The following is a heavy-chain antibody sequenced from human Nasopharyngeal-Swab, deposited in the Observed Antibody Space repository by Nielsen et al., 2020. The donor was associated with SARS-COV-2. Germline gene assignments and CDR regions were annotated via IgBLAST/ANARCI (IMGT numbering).Heavy chain of an antibody. D-gene: IGHD6-13*01. J-gene: IGHJ4*02. Sequence: WIRQPPGKGLVWVSRINSDGSSTSYADSVKGRFTISRDNAKNTLYLQMNSLRAEDTAVYYCASSNSAAAGFDYWGQGTLVTVSS. CDR2: INSDGSST. CDR3: ASSNSAAAGFDY. V-gene: IGHV3-74*01.